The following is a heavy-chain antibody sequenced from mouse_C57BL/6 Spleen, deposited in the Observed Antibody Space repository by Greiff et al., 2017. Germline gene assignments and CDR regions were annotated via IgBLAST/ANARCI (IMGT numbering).Heavy chain of an antibody. J-gene: IGHJ1*03. Sequence: QVQLQQSGAELVRPGASVTLSCKASGYTFTDYEMHWVKQTPVHGLEWIGAIDPETGGTAYNQKFKGKAILTADKSSSTAYMELRSLTSEDSAVYYLTRGGYYCGSSHWYFDVWGTGTTVTVSS. CDR3: TRGGYYCGSSHWYFDV. CDR2: IDPETGGT. V-gene: IGHV1-15*01. D-gene: IGHD1-1*01. CDR1: GYTFTDYE.